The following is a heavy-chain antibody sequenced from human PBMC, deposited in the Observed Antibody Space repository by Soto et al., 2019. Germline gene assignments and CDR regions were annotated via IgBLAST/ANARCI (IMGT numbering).Heavy chain of an antibody. CDR1: GLTFTSSS. CDR2: NSENGDRQ. D-gene: IGHD4-17*01. Sequence: QVQLVQSGGGVVQAGNSLRLSCTASGLTFTSSSFHWVRQAPGKGLEWVAVNSENGDRQYSTESVRGRFLISRDSSKNTVYLQMNSLRPEDTGVYFCARRLATTVAALGYWGQGALVTVSS. V-gene: IGHV3-30-3*01. J-gene: IGHJ4*02. CDR3: ARRLATTVAALGY.